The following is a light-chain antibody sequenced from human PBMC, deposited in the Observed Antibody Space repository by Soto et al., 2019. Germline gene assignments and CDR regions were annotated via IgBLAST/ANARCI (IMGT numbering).Light chain of an antibody. V-gene: IGLV1-44*01. CDR3: AAWDDSLNGLV. CDR2: TNN. J-gene: IGLJ3*02. Sequence: QSVLTQPPSASGTPGQRVTISCSGSTSNIGGNIVNWYQQLPGTAPKLLISTNNLRPSGVPDRFSGSKSGTSASLAISGLQSEDEAEYCCAAWDDSLNGLVFGGGTKLTVL. CDR1: TSNIGGNI.